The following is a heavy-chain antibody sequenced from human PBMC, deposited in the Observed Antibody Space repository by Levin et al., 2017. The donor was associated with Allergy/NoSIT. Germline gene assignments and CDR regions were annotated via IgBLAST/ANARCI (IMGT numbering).Heavy chain of an antibody. CDR2: ISFLQSHK. D-gene: IGHD3-16*01. CDR3: VKDGGRGFTDFDY. J-gene: IGHJ4*02. Sequence: GESLKISCAASGFTFSDSAMHWVRQAPGKGLEWVAVISFLQSHKYYADSAKGRFTISRDNSKNTLYLQVDSLRAEDTAIYYCVKDGGRGFTDFDYWGQGTLVTVSS. V-gene: IGHV3-30*18. CDR1: GFTFSDSA.